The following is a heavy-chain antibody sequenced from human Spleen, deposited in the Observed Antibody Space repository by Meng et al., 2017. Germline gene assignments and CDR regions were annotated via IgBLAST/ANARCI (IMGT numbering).Heavy chain of an antibody. J-gene: IGHJ4*02. CDR2: IKSNSYGGTT. Sequence: VQLVQSGAEVKKPGAAVKLSCKASGGTFSSNAISWVRQAPGKGLEWVGRIKSNSYGGTTDYAAPVKSRFTISRDDSKNTLYLQMNSLITEDTAVYFCATGAAAADHWGQGTLVTVSS. CDR3: ATGAAAADH. D-gene: IGHD6-13*01. V-gene: IGHV3-15*01. CDR1: GGTFSSNA.